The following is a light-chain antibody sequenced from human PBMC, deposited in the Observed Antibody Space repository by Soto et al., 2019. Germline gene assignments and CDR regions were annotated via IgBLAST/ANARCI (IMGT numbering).Light chain of an antibody. J-gene: IGKJ2*02. V-gene: IGKV3-20*01. CDR1: QSVSSSY. CDR2: GAS. Sequence: EIVLTQSPGTLSLSPGERATLSCRASQSVSSSYLAWYQQKPGQAPRLLIYGASSRATGIPDRFSGSGSGIDFTLTISRLEPEDFAVYYCRQVGTFGQGTKLEIK. CDR3: RQVGT.